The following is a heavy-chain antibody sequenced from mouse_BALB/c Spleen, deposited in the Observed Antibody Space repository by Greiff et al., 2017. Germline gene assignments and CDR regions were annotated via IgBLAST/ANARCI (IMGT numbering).Heavy chain of an antibody. CDR3: AITTVVEGFAY. J-gene: IGHJ3*01. V-gene: IGHV1-55*01. CDR1: GYNFTSYW. CDR2: IYPGSGST. D-gene: IGHD1-1*01. Sequence: QVQLQQPGAELVKPGTSVKLSCKASGYNFTSYWINWVKLRPGQGLEWIGDIYPGSGSTNYNEKFKSKATLTVDTSSSTAYMQLSSLASEDSALYYCAITTVVEGFAYWGQGTLVTVSA.